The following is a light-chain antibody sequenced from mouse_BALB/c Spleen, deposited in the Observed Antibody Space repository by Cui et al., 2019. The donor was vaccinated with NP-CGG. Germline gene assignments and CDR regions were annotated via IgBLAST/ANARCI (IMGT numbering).Light chain of an antibody. CDR1: TGAVTTSNY. J-gene: IGLJ1*01. V-gene: IGLV1*01. Sequence: QAVVTQESALTTSPGETVTFTCRSSTGAVTTSNYANWVQEKPEYLVTSLIGGTNNRAPGVPARFSGSLIGDKAALTITGAQTEDEAMYFCALWYSNHWVFGGGTKLTVL. CDR2: GTN. CDR3: ALWYSNHWV.